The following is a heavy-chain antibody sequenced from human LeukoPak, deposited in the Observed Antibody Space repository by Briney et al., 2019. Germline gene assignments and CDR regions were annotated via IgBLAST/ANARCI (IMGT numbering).Heavy chain of an antibody. V-gene: IGHV3-23*01. CDR1: GFTFSSYA. D-gene: IGHD3-3*01. CDR3: AKKGGGAIFGVVISHYYGMDV. J-gene: IGHJ6*02. Sequence: GGSLRLSCAASGFTFSSYAMSWVRQAPGKGLEWVSAISGSGGSTYYADSVKGRFTISRDNSKNTLYLQMNSLRAEDTAVYYCAKKGGGAIFGVVISHYYGMDVWGQGTTVTVSS. CDR2: ISGSGGST.